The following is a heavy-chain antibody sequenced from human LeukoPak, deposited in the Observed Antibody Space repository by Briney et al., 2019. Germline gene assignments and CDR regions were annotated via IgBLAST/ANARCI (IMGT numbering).Heavy chain of an antibody. V-gene: IGHV1-2*02. D-gene: IGHD1-26*01. J-gene: IGHJ4*02. CDR1: GYTFTGDY. Sequence: ASVKVSCKASGYTFTGDYMRWVRQAPGQGLEWLGWINPNSGDTNYAQKFQGRVTMTRDTSISTAYMELSRLRSDDTAVYYCARGGWELLYFDYWGQGTLVTVSS. CDR3: ARGGWELLYFDY. CDR2: INPNSGDT.